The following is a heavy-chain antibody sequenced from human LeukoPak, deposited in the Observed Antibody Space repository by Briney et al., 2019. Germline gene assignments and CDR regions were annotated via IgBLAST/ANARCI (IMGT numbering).Heavy chain of an antibody. CDR1: GFTFSRIA. D-gene: IGHD1-1*01. CDR3: AKGQELDDGVFES. Sequence: GGSLRLSCAVSGFTFSRIALTWVRQAPGKGLEWVSTIRSNGDTAYNADSVRGRFAISRDNSKNALFLQMNSLRVEDTAIYYCAKGQELDDGVFESWGQGTLVTVSS. J-gene: IGHJ4*02. V-gene: IGHV3-23*01. CDR2: IRSNGDTA.